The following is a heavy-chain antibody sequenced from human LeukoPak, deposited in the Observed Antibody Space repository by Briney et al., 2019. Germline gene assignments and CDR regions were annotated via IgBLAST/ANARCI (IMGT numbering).Heavy chain of an antibody. CDR1: GFTFSSLA. J-gene: IGHJ4*02. CDR2: ISSNSSYI. D-gene: IGHD6-19*01. V-gene: IGHV3-21*01. CDR3: ASLPWLVRWIYY. Sequence: PGGSLRLSCVASGFTFSSLAMNWVRQARGKGLEWVSSISSNSSYIQYADSVKGRFTISRDNARNSLYLQMNNLRAEDTAVYYCASLPWLVRWIYYWGQGTLVTVSS.